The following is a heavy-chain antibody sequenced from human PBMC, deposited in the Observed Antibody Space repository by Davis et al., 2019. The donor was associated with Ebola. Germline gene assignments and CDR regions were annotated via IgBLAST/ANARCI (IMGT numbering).Heavy chain of an antibody. D-gene: IGHD1-26*01. Sequence: GESLKISCAASGFTFSDASMNWVRQAPGKGLEWIAYISSSSDSVYYADSVEGRFTISRDNAKNSLYLQMNSLRAEDTAVYYCARDGRLSYSGSYYVYWGQGTLVTVSS. CDR3: ARDGRLSYSGSYYVY. V-gene: IGHV3-48*04. J-gene: IGHJ4*02. CDR2: ISSSSDSV. CDR1: GFTFSDAS.